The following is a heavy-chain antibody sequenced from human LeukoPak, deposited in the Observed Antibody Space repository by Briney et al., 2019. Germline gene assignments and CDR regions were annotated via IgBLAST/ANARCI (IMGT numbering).Heavy chain of an antibody. V-gene: IGHV3-21*01. J-gene: IGHJ6*02. CDR1: GFTFSSYS. Sequence: NPGGSLRLSCAASGFTFSSYSMNWVRQAPGKGLEWVSSISSSSSDIYYADSVKGRFTISRDNAKNSLYLQMNSLRAEDTAVYYCARDPDSSGYYYFYYYYGMDVWGQGTTVTVSS. CDR2: ISSSSSDI. CDR3: ARDPDSSGYYYFYYYYGMDV. D-gene: IGHD3-22*01.